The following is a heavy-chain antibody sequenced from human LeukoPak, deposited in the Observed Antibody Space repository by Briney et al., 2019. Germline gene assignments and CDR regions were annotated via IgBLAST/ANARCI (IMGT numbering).Heavy chain of an antibody. J-gene: IGHJ6*03. CDR2: ISYDGSNK. Sequence: GGSLRLSCAASGFTFSSYSMHWVRQAPGKGLEWVAVISYDGSNKYYADSVKGRFTISRDNSKNTLYLQMNSLRAEDTAVYYCARVGPWVNPDYYYYYMDVWGKGTTVTVSS. CDR1: GFTFSSYS. CDR3: ARVGPWVNPDYYYYYMDV. V-gene: IGHV3-30*04. D-gene: IGHD1-14*01.